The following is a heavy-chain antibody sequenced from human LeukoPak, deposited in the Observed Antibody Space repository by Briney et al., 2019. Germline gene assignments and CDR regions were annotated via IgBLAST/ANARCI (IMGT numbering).Heavy chain of an antibody. V-gene: IGHV3-30*02. CDR2: IRYDGSNK. Sequence: GGSLRLSCAASGFTFSSYGMHWVRQAPGKGLEWVAFIRYDGSNKNYADSVKGRFTISRDNSKNTLYLQMNSLRAEDTAVYYCARALEDFDYWGQGTLVTVSS. CDR3: ARALEDFDY. CDR1: GFTFSSYG. D-gene: IGHD3-3*01. J-gene: IGHJ4*02.